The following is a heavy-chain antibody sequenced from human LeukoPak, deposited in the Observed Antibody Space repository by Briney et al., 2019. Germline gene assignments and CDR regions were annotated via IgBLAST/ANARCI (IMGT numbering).Heavy chain of an antibody. J-gene: IGHJ4*02. CDR3: ARDWDTAMVTSDY. V-gene: IGHV3-21*01. Sequence: GGSLRLSCAASGFTFSSYSMNWVRQAPGKGLEWVSSISSSSSYIYYADSVKGRFTISRDNAKNSLYLQINSLRAEDTAVYYCARDWDTAMVTSDYWGQGTLVTVSS. CDR2: ISSSSSYI. CDR1: GFTFSSYS. D-gene: IGHD5-18*01.